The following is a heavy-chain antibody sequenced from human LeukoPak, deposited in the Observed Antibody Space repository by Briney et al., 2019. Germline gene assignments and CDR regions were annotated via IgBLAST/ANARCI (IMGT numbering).Heavy chain of an antibody. D-gene: IGHD3-22*01. Sequence: GGSLRLSCAASGFTFSSYAMHWVRQAPGKGLEWVAVISYDESNKYYADSVKGRFTISRDNSKNTLYLQMNSLRAEDTAVYYCAREWLTMTPGGYWGQGTLVTVSS. CDR1: GFTFSSYA. CDR3: AREWLTMTPGGY. V-gene: IGHV3-30-3*01. CDR2: ISYDESNK. J-gene: IGHJ4*02.